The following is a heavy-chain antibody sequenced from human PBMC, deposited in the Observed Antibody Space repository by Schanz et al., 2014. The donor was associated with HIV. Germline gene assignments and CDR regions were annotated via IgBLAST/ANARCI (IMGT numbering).Heavy chain of an antibody. D-gene: IGHD2-21*02. CDR2: IIPIFGTA. V-gene: IGHV1-69*01. J-gene: IGHJ4*02. CDR1: GGTFSIYA. Sequence: QVQLVQSGAAVKKPGSSVKVSCKASGGTFSIYAISWVRQAPGQGLEWMGGIIPIFGTANYAQKFQGRVTIIADESTSTAYMELSSLRSADTAVYFCARSRYGDHPYYFDLWGQGSLVIVSS. CDR3: ARSRYGDHPYYFDL.